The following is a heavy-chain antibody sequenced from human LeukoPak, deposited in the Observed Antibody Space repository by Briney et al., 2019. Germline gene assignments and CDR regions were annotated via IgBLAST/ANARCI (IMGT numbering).Heavy chain of an antibody. D-gene: IGHD3-22*01. V-gene: IGHV3-21*01. Sequence: GSLRPSRAAPGFPLNSYCMNLVRQASGKGLEWVSSISSSSGYIYYADSVKGRFTISRDNAKNSLYLQMNSLRAEDTAVYYCAVFDMTVVDITPWGQGTLVTVSS. CDR1: GFPLNSYC. CDR2: ISSSSGYI. CDR3: AVFDMTVVDITP. J-gene: IGHJ5*02.